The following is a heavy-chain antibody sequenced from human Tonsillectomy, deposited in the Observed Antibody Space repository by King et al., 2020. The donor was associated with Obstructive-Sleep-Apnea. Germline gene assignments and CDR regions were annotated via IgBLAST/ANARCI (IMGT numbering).Heavy chain of an antibody. CDR3: AKDITGTT. CDR2: ITDSASGGHI. Sequence: VQLVESGGGLVQPGGSLRLSCAASGFTFSRHDMTWVRQAPGKGLEWVSAITDSASGGHIYYADSVKGRLTISRDNSKNTLYLQMNSLRAEDTAVYFCAKDITGTTWGQGTLVTVSS. V-gene: IGHV3-23*04. D-gene: IGHD1-7*01. J-gene: IGHJ4*02. CDR1: GFTFSRHD.